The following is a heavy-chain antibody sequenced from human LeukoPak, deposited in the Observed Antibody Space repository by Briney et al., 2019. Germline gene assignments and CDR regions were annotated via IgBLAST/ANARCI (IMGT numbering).Heavy chain of an antibody. V-gene: IGHV3-7*01. CDR2: IKQDGSEK. CDR1: GFIFSSYW. CDR3: ARGPSGYHNT. D-gene: IGHD5-12*01. J-gene: IGHJ4*02. Sequence: GGSLRLSCAASGFIFSSYWMSWVRQAPGKGLEWVANIKQDGSEKYYVDSVKGRFTISRDNAKNSLYLQMNSLRAEDTAVYYCARGPSGYHNTGGQGTLVTVSS.